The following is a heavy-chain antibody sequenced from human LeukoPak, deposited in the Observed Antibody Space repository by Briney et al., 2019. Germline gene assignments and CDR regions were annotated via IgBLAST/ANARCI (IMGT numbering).Heavy chain of an antibody. CDR3: ARDPGASVEY. J-gene: IGHJ4*02. CDR1: GFTVSRNY. D-gene: IGHD2-8*02. V-gene: IGHV3-53*01. Sequence: PGGSLRLSCAASGFTVSRNYMSWVRQTPGKGLEWVSVIDSGGNTYYADSVKGRFTISRDNSKNTVFLQMNSLRAEDTAVYWCARDPGASVEYWGQGTLVTVSS. CDR2: IDSGGNT.